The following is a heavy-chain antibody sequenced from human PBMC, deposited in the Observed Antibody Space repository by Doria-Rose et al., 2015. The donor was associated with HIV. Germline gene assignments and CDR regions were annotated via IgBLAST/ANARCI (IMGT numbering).Heavy chain of an antibody. CDR2: INPNNGAS. CDR1: VYAFTAYY. D-gene: IGHD6-6*01. V-gene: IGHV1-2*02. CDR3: ARAYSSSSNGFVNL. Sequence: KVSCKSSVYAFTAYYIHWARQAPGQGLEWMGRINPNNGASNYAQKFQGRVTMTRDTSIRTAYMELHSLRSDDTAVYYCARAYSSSSNGFVNLWGQGTLVCVST. J-gene: IGHJ4*02.